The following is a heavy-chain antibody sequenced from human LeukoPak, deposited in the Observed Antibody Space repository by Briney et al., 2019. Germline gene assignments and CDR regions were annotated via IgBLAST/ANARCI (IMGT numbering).Heavy chain of an antibody. J-gene: IGHJ4*02. D-gene: IGHD1-26*01. CDR2: FDPEDGET. CDR3: ATPSIDGSYYAYFDY. CDR1: GYTLTELS. Sequence: ASVKVSCKVSGYTLTELSMHWVRQAPGKGLEWMGGFDPEDGETIYAQKFRGRVTMTEDTSTDTAYMELSSLRSEDTAVYYCATPSIDGSYYAYFDYWGQGTLVTVSS. V-gene: IGHV1-24*01.